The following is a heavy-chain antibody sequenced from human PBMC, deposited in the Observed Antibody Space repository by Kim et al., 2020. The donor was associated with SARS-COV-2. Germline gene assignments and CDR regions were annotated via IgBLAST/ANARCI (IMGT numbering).Heavy chain of an antibody. CDR2: INHSGST. CDR1: GGSFSGYY. V-gene: IGHV4-34*01. J-gene: IGHJ4*02. Sequence: SETLSLTCAVYGGSFSGYYWSWIRQPPGKGLEWIGEINHSGSTNYNPSLKSRVTISVDTSKNQFSLKLSSVTAADTAVYYCARAISDDSSGYTNSHFLWVFDYWGQGTLVTVSS. CDR3: ARAISDDSSGYTNSHFLWVFDY. D-gene: IGHD3-22*01.